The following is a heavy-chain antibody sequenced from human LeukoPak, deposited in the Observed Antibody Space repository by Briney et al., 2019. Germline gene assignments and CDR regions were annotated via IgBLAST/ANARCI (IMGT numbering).Heavy chain of an antibody. CDR2: INPNSGGT. D-gene: IGHD6-13*01. CDR1: GYTFTGYY. J-gene: IGHJ6*02. V-gene: IGHV1-2*04. Sequence: ASVKVSCKASGYTFTGYYMHWVRQAPGQGLEWMGWINPNSGGTNYAQKFQGWVTMTRDTSISTAYMELSRLRSDDTAVYYCARESMPAAGEYYYYYGMDVWGQGTTVTVSS. CDR3: ARESMPAAGEYYYYYGMDV.